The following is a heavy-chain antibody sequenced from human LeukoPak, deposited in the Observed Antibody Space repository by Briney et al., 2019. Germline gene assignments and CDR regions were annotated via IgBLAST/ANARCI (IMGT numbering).Heavy chain of an antibody. CDR2: ISWNSGSI. J-gene: IGHJ4*02. CDR1: GFTFGDYA. CDR3: AKDSIAVAEYYFDY. Sequence: PGGSLRLSCAASGFTFGDYAMHWVRQAPGKGLEWVSGISWNSGSIGYADSVKGRFTISRDNAKNSLYLQMNSLRAEDTALYYCAKDSIAVAEYYFDYWGQGTLVTVSS. D-gene: IGHD6-19*01. V-gene: IGHV3-9*01.